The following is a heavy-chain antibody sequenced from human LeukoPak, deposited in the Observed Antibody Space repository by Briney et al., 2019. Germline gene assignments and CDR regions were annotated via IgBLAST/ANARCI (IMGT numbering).Heavy chain of an antibody. V-gene: IGHV1-2*02. CDR1: GYTFTGYY. Sequence: ASVKVSRKASGYTFTGYYMHWVRQAPGQGLEWMGWINPNSGGTNYAQKFQGRVTMTRDTSISTAYMELSRLRSDDTAVYYCARVGSYCSGGSCNGYNWFDPWGQGTLVTVSS. D-gene: IGHD2-15*01. J-gene: IGHJ5*02. CDR3: ARVGSYCSGGSCNGYNWFDP. CDR2: INPNSGGT.